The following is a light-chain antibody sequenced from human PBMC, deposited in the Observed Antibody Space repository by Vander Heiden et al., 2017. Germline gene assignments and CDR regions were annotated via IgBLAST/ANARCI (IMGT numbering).Light chain of an antibody. Sequence: DIQMTQCPSSLSACVGDRATSPCRVRQSIRRYLKWYQQQPARAPKLLIYDASSLQGGVPSRFCGSGSGADFTLTISSLLPEDVATYYCQQSYSTPPITFGQGTRLEIK. CDR3: QQSYSTPPIT. CDR2: DAS. CDR1: QSIRRY. J-gene: IGKJ5*01. V-gene: IGKV1-39*01.